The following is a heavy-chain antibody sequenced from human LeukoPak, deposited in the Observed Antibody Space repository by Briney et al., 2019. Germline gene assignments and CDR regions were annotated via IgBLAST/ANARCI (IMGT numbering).Heavy chain of an antibody. D-gene: IGHD5-24*01. CDR2: INHSGST. J-gene: IGHJ4*02. Sequence: SETLSLTCAVYGGSFSGYYWSWIRQPPGKGLEWIGEINHSGSTNYNPSLKSRVTISVDTSKNQFSLKLSSVTAADTAVYYCARRRDGYNWDCWGQGTLVTVSS. CDR1: GGSFSGYY. V-gene: IGHV4-34*01. CDR3: ARRRDGYNWDC.